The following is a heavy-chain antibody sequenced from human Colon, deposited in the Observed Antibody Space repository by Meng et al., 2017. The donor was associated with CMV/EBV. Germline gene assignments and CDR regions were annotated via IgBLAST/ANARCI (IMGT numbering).Heavy chain of an antibody. CDR1: GYTFTGFY. J-gene: IGHJ4*02. CDR2: INPKSGDT. D-gene: IGHD3-3*01. V-gene: IGHV1-2*02. Sequence: QGKLVRSGAEVKKPGASVKVSCKAYGYTFTGFYIQWVRQAPGQGLEWMGWINPKSGDTIYEQKFQGRVTMTRDTSISTVYMDLNSLRSDDTAVYFCARDLWSGSSDYFDYWGQGTLVTVSS. CDR3: ARDLWSGSSDYFDY.